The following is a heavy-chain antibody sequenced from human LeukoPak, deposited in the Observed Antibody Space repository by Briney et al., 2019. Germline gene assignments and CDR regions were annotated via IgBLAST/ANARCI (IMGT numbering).Heavy chain of an antibody. CDR1: GFTFSSYS. CDR3: ARAAGHRRANYYMDV. Sequence: GGSLRLSCAASGFTFSSYSMNWVRQAPGKGLEWVSSISSSSSYIYYADSVKGRFTISRDNAKNSLYLQMNSQRAEDTAVYYCARAAGHRRANYYMDVWGKGTTVTVSS. CDR2: ISSSSSYI. V-gene: IGHV3-21*01. J-gene: IGHJ6*03.